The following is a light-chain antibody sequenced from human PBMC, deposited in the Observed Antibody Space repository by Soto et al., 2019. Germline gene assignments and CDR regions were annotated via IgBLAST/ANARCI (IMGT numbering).Light chain of an antibody. CDR1: QSVLYSSNNKNH. CDR2: WAS. J-gene: IGKJ4*01. Sequence: DIVMTQSPDSLAVSLGERATINCRSGQSVLYSSNNKNHLAWYQQKPGQPPKLLIYWASTRESGVPERFSGSGSGTDFTLTISSLQAADVAVYYCQQYYNTPLTFGGGTKVEIK. CDR3: QQYYNTPLT. V-gene: IGKV4-1*01.